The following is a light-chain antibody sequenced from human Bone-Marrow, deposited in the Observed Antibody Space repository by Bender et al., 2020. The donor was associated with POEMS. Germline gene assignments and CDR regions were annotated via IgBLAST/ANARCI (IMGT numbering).Light chain of an antibody. CDR2: EGT. J-gene: IGLJ3*02. Sequence: QSALTQPASVSASPGQSITISCTATSSDVGNYNFVSWYQQHPGKAPKLMIYEGTKRPSGVSHRFSGSKSGNTASLTISGLQPEDEADYYCNSYTMSSSWVFGGGTKVTVL. CDR1: SSDVGNYNF. CDR3: NSYTMSSSWV. V-gene: IGLV2-14*02.